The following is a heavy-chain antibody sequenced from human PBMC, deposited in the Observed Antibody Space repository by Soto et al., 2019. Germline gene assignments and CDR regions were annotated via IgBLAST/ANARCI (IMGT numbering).Heavy chain of an antibody. CDR1: GGTFSSYA. V-gene: IGHV1-69*13. CDR2: IIPIFGTA. D-gene: IGHD3-22*01. J-gene: IGHJ6*02. CDR3: ARRTAYRRGYFNYYYGMDV. Sequence: ASVKVSCKASGGTFSSYAISWMRQAPGQGLEWMGGIIPIFGTANYAQKFQGRVTITADESTSTAYMELSSLRSEDTAVYYCARRTAYRRGYFNYYYGMDVWGQGTTVTVSS.